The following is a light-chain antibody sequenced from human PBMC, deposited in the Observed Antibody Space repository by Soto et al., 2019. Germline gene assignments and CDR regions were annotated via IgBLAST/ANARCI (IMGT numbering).Light chain of an antibody. V-gene: IGKV1-39*01. CDR1: QSISTY. CDR3: QQSQSTPWT. CDR2: GAS. Sequence: DIQMTQSPSSLSASVGDRVAITCRASQSISTYLNWYQQKPGKAPKLLIYGASTLESGVPSRFSGSGSGTDFTLTISSLQPDDFATYHWQQSQSTPWTFGQGTKVEIK. J-gene: IGKJ1*01.